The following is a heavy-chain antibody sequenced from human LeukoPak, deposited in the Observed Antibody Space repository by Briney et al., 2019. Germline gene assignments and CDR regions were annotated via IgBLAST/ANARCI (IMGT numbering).Heavy chain of an antibody. Sequence: GASVKVSCKASGYTFTSYDINWVRQATGQGLEWMGWMNPNSGNTGYAQKFQGRVTMTRNTSISTAYMELSSLRSEDTAVYYCARVSSYSFYYYYYMDVWGKGTPVTVSS. J-gene: IGHJ6*03. CDR3: ARVSSYSFYYYYYMDV. D-gene: IGHD6-6*01. CDR1: GYTFTSYD. CDR2: MNPNSGNT. V-gene: IGHV1-8*01.